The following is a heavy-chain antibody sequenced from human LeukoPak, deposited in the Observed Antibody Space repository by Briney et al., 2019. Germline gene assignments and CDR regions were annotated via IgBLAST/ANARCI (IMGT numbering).Heavy chain of an antibody. J-gene: IGHJ6*02. CDR1: GGSISNYY. Sequence: SETLSLTCTVSGGSISNYYWNWIRQSPGKGLECIGYIYYTGTINYKPSLKSRVTISVDTSKNQFSLKLNSVTATDTAVYYCARSGTSRYYFYGVDVWGQGTTVTVSS. D-gene: IGHD3-9*01. CDR2: IYYTGTI. CDR3: ARSGTSRYYFYGVDV. V-gene: IGHV4-59*08.